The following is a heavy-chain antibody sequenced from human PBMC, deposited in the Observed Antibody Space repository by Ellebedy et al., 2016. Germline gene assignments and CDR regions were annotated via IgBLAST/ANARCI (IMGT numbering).Heavy chain of an antibody. J-gene: IGHJ4*02. CDR3: ATTPSYGSY. CDR2: VHPGGTT. D-gene: IGHD3-16*02. CDR1: GFTVSSSY. V-gene: IGHV3-53*01. Sequence: GESLKISXAASGFTVSSSYVTWVRQAPGKGLEWVSLVHPGGTTDYADSVKGRFTISTDYSKNTLYLQMNSLRAEDTAVYYCATTPSYGSYWGQGTLVTVSS.